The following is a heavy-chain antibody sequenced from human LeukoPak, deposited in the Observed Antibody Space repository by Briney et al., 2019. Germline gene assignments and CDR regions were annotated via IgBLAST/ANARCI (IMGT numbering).Heavy chain of an antibody. J-gene: IGHJ4*02. CDR1: GYTFTSYG. Sequence: GASVKVSCKASGYTFTSYGISWVRQAPGQGLELMGWISAYNGNTNYAQKLQGRVTMTTDTSTSTAYMELRSLRSDDTAVYYCARTPSTSETAAGSFDYWGQGTLVTVSS. CDR3: ARTPSTSETAAGSFDY. D-gene: IGHD6-13*01. V-gene: IGHV1-18*01. CDR2: ISAYNGNT.